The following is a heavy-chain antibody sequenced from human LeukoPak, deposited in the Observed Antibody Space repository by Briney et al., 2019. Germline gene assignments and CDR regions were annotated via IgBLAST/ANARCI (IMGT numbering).Heavy chain of an antibody. Sequence: GGSLRLSCAASGFTFSTYEMNWVRQAPGKGLEWVSYISPSGRNIYYADSVKGRFTISRDNAKNSLYLQMNSLRAEDMALYYCAKDTAAAYYYYLDVWGKGTTVTVSS. D-gene: IGHD6-13*01. V-gene: IGHV3-48*03. J-gene: IGHJ6*03. CDR3: AKDTAAAYYYYLDV. CDR1: GFTFSTYE. CDR2: ISPSGRNI.